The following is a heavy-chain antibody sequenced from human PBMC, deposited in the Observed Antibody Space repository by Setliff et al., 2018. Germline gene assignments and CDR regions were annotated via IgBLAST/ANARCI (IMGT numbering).Heavy chain of an antibody. CDR2: IIPIIGEP. J-gene: IGHJ4*02. Sequence: GASVKVSCKASGGTFNTYGLSWVRQAPGQGLEWMGGIIPIIGEPNYAQKFQGRVTITADESTSTAYMELRSLKSEGTAVYYCAREALQRAGLYFFDIWGQGMLVTVSS. CDR3: AREALQRAGLYFFDI. V-gene: IGHV1-69*13. D-gene: IGHD3-10*01. CDR1: GGTFNTYG.